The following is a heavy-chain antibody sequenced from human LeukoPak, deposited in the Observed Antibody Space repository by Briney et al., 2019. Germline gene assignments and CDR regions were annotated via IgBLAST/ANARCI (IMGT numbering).Heavy chain of an antibody. V-gene: IGHV4-38-2*02. CDR1: GYSISSGYY. Sequence: SETLSLTCTVSGYSISSGYYWGWIRQPPGKGLEWIGSIYHSGSTYYNPSLKSRVPISVDTSKNQFSLKLSSVTAADTAVYYCARRDGYNTNWFDPWGQGTLVTVSS. CDR3: ARRDGYNTNWFDP. D-gene: IGHD5-24*01. J-gene: IGHJ5*02. CDR2: IYHSGST.